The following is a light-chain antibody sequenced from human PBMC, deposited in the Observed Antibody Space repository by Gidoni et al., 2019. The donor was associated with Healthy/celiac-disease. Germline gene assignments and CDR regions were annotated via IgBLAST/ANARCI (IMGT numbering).Light chain of an antibody. CDR1: QSVLYSSNNKNY. CDR2: WAS. J-gene: IGKJ2*01. CDR3: QQYYSTLYT. V-gene: IGKV4-1*01. Sequence: DIVMTQSPDSLAVSLGERATINCKSSQSVLYSSNNKNYLAWYQQKPGQPPKLLIYWASTRESGVPDRFSGSGSGTDFTLTISRLQAEDVAVYYCQQYYSTLYTFGQGTKLEIK.